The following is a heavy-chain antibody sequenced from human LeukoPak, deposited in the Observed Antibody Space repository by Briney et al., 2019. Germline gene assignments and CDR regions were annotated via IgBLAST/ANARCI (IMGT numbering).Heavy chain of an antibody. V-gene: IGHV5-10-1*01. CDR1: GYHFRSYW. CDR3: ARSKAVDF. J-gene: IGHJ4*02. Sequence: GESLRISFKGSGYHFRSYWINWVRPMPGKGLGRMGTIDPSDSYTDYSPSFQGHVTITADKSINTAYLQWSSLRASDTAIYYCARSKAVDFWGQGTLVTVSS. CDR2: IDPSDSYT.